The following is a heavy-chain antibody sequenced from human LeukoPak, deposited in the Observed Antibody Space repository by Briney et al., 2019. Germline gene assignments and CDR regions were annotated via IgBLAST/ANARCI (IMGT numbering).Heavy chain of an antibody. Sequence: GGSLRLSCAASGFTFSSYAMHWVRQAPGKGLEWVSGISWNSGGIGYADSVKGRFTISRDNAKNSLYLQMNSLRADDTALYYCAKGKKMTVAGLFDYWGQGTLATVSS. CDR1: GFTFSSYA. CDR2: ISWNSGGI. V-gene: IGHV3-9*01. CDR3: AKGKKMTVAGLFDY. J-gene: IGHJ4*02. D-gene: IGHD6-19*01.